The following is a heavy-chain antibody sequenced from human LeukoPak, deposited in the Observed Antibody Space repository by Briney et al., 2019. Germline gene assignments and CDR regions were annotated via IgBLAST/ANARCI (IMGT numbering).Heavy chain of an antibody. Sequence: GGSLRLSCVASGFSFSSYSMNCVRQAPGKGLEWVSSISRSSSYIYYANSVKRRFTISRDNAKNSLYLQMNSLRAEDTAVYYCARDYGSGGPYYFDYWGQGTLVTVSS. D-gene: IGHD3-10*01. J-gene: IGHJ4*02. V-gene: IGHV3-21*01. CDR3: ARDYGSGGPYYFDY. CDR1: GFSFSSYS. CDR2: ISRSSSYI.